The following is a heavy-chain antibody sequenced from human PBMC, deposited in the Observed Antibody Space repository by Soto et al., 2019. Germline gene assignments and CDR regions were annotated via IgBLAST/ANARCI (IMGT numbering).Heavy chain of an antibody. J-gene: IGHJ4*02. CDR1: GFSFTSYW. V-gene: IGHV5-51*01. Sequence: GGSLMLSCTASGFSFTSYWIPWVRQAPEKGLEWIGTIYPGDSDTKYSSAFRGHVTISADTSVSTAYLQWRSLEATDSAIYYCARYSGSYWHYLDFWGQGTLVTVS. D-gene: IGHD1-26*01. CDR2: IYPGDSDT. CDR3: ARYSGSYWHYLDF.